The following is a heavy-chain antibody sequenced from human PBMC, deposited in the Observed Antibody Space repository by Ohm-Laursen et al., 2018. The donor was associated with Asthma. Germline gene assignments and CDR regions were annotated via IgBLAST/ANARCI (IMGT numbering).Heavy chain of an antibody. CDR3: VREDNWGLDL. J-gene: IGHJ3*01. Sequence: GQTLSLTCAASGFSGITFSYYYMHWVRQAPGKGLVWVARINNDGSSTSYADSVQGRFTISRDNAKNTLDLQMNSLRAEDMALYYCVREDNWGLDLWGQGTMVTVSS. V-gene: IGHV3-74*01. CDR2: INNDGSST. D-gene: IGHD7-27*01. CDR1: GFSGITFSYYY.